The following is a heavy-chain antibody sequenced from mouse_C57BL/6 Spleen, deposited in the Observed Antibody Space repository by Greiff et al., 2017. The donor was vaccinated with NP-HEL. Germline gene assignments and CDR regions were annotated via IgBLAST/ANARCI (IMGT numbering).Heavy chain of an antibody. CDR3: AREPPFYYGSSYGYFDV. CDR2: IWSDGST. CDR1: GFSLTSYG. V-gene: IGHV2-6*03. D-gene: IGHD1-1*01. Sequence: VQRVESGPGLVAPSQSLSITCTVSGFSLTSYGVHWVRQPPGKGLEWLVVIWSDGSTTYNSALKSRLSISKDNSKSQVFLKMNSLQTDDTAMYYCAREPPFYYGSSYGYFDVWGTGTTVTVSS. J-gene: IGHJ1*03.